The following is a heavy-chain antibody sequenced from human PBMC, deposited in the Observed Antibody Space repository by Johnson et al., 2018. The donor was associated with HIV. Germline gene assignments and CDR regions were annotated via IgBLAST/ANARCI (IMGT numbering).Heavy chain of an antibody. CDR2: ISYDGSSK. CDR1: EFTFSNYA. Sequence: QMLLVESGGGVVQPGRSLRLSCAASEFTFSNYAMHWVRQAPGKGLEWVAVISYDGSSKYYADSVKGRFTISRDNSKNTLYLQINSLRAEDTAVYYCARDPSPIVGASDAFDIWGQGTMVTVSS. D-gene: IGHD1-26*01. CDR3: ARDPSPIVGASDAFDI. J-gene: IGHJ3*02. V-gene: IGHV3-30-3*01.